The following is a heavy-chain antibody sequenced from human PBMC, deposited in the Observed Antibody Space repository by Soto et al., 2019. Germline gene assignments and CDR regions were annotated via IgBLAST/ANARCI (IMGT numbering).Heavy chain of an antibody. CDR2: ISYDGTNK. Sequence: QVQLVESGGGVVQPGRSLRLSCAASGFTFTNYDIHWVRQAPGKGLEWVAVISYDGTNKYYAGSVKGRFTISRDNSKNTLYLQMNGLRPEDTAVYYCARGIKGGLDPWGQGTLVTVSS. J-gene: IGHJ5*02. CDR3: ARGIKGGLDP. V-gene: IGHV3-30-3*01. CDR1: GFTFTNYD.